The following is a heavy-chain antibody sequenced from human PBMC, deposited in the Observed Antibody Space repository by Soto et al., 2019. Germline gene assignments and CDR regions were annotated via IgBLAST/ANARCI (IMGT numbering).Heavy chain of an antibody. V-gene: IGHV1-18*01. Sequence: QVQLMQSGPEVKKPGASVKVSCKASDYTFTAYAITWVRQAPGQGLEWMGWISTYNGNTVYAQKLQDRVTMTTDTSTSTAHMELRSLRSDDTDVYYCAREVSGSYRLFVSWGQGTQVTVSS. CDR1: DYTFTAYA. CDR2: ISTYNGNT. CDR3: AREVSGSYRLFVS. J-gene: IGHJ4*02. D-gene: IGHD1-26*01.